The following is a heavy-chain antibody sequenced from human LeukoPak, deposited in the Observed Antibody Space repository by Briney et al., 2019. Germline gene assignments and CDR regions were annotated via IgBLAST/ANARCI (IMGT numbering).Heavy chain of an antibody. CDR1: GGSLSGYN. V-gene: IGHV4-34*01. Sequence: SETLSLTCAVYGGSLSGYNCIWIRQPPGKGLEWIGEINHSGSTNYNPSLKSRVTISVDTSKNQFSLKLSSVTAADTAVYYCARHVKRFNWFDPWGQGTLVTVSS. J-gene: IGHJ5*02. CDR2: INHSGST. D-gene: IGHD2/OR15-2a*01. CDR3: ARHVKRFNWFDP.